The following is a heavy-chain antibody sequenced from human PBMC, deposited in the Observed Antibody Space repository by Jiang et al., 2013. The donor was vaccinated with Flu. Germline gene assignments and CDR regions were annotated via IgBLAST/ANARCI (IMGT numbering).Heavy chain of an antibody. CDR3: AKSSGYYRSYYYYGMDV. CDR1: GFTFSSYA. Sequence: VQLLESGGGLVQPGGSLRLSCAASGFTFSSYAMSWVRQAPGKGLEWVSAISGSGGSTYYADSVKGRFTISRDNSKNTLYLQMNSLRAEDTAVYYCAKSSGYYRSYYYYGMDVWGQGTTVTVSS. J-gene: IGHJ6*02. CDR2: ISGSGGST. V-gene: IGHV3-23*01. D-gene: IGHD3-22*01.